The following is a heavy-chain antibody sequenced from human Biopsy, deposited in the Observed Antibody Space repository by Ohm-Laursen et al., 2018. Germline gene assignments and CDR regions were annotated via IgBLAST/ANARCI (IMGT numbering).Heavy chain of an antibody. V-gene: IGHV4-31*01. D-gene: IGHD3-22*01. CDR1: GGSINSGGSY. J-gene: IGHJ3*02. CDR3: GRREVVITHDAFDT. Sequence: SQTLSLTCTVSGGSINSGGSYWSWIRQRPGKGLEWIGYIFNSGNTYYNPSLKNLITISGDTSKNQFSLKLNSVITADTAVYYCGRREVVITHDAFDTWGQGTMVTVSS. CDR2: IFNSGNT.